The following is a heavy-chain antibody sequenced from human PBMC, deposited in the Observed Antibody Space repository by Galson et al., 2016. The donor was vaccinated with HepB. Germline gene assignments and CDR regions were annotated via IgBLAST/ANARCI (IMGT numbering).Heavy chain of an antibody. CDR3: ARGTRNYDFWSGNYL. J-gene: IGHJ4*02. Sequence: LSLTCAVYGGSFSGNYWIWIRQPPGKGLEWIGEINHSGSTNYNPSLKSRVTISVDTSKNQFSLKLSSVTAADTAVYYCARGTRNYDFWSGNYLWGQGTLGTVSS. V-gene: IGHV4-34*01. CDR2: INHSGST. CDR1: GGSFSGNY. D-gene: IGHD3-3*01.